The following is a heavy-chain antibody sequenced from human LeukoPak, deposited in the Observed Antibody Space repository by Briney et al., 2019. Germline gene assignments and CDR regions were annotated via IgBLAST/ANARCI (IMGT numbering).Heavy chain of an antibody. CDR2: ISGSGGST. V-gene: IGHV3-23*01. Sequence: GGSLRLSCAASGFTFSSYSMNWVRQAPGKGLEWVSAISGSGGSTYYADSVKGRFTISRDNSKNTLYLQMNSLRAEDTAVYYCAKEPEYCSGGSCYHLDYWGQGTLVTVSS. D-gene: IGHD2-15*01. CDR1: GFTFSSYS. CDR3: AKEPEYCSGGSCYHLDY. J-gene: IGHJ4*02.